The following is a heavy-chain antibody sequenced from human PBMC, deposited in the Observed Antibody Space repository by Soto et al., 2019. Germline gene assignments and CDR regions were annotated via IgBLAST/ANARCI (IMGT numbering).Heavy chain of an antibody. CDR2: IYPGDSDT. CDR1: GYLFTSYW. Sequence: GDSLKISCKGSGYLFTSYWIAWVRQMPGKGLEWMGIIYPGDSDTRYSPSFQGQVTISADKSISTAYLQWSSLKAADTAIYYCARLKSAAAGMDVWGQGTTVTVSS. J-gene: IGHJ6*02. CDR3: ARLKSAAAGMDV. V-gene: IGHV5-51*03. D-gene: IGHD6-13*01.